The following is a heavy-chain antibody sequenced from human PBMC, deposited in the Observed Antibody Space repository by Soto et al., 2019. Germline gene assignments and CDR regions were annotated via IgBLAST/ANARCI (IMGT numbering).Heavy chain of an antibody. CDR3: AKAPTAAGTYWVDY. CDR1: RFTFSTYA. V-gene: IGHV3-23*01. D-gene: IGHD6-13*01. CDR2: ITSSGSST. Sequence: GGSLRLSCAASRFTFSTYAMNWVRQAPGKGLEWVSTITSSGSSTYYADSVKCRFTISRDNSKNTLYLQMNNLRAEATAVYYCAKAPTAAGTYWVDYWGQGTLVTVSS. J-gene: IGHJ4*02.